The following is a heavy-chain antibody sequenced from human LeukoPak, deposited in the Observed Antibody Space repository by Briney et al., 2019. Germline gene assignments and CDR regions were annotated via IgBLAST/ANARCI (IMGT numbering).Heavy chain of an antibody. V-gene: IGHV3-30*03. CDR3: AREGLTGTTSYYMDV. CDR2: MSYDGRKK. J-gene: IGHJ6*03. D-gene: IGHD1-7*01. Sequence: PGGSLRLSCAASGFTFSSYGMHWVRQAPGKGLEWVATMSYDGRKKYYADSVKGRFTFSRDDSKNTLYLQIKSLRAEDTAVYYCAREGLTGTTSYYMDVWGKGTTVTVSS. CDR1: GFTFSSYG.